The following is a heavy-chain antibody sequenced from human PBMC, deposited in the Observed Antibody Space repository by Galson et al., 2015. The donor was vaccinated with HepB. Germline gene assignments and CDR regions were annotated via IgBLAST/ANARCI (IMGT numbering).Heavy chain of an antibody. Sequence: SETLSLTCSVSPDSVSSGFYYWNWIRQSPEKGLEWIGYISHSGNTNNNPSLNSRVSISADTSKNHFSLRLTSVTAADTAVYFCARGKYYDTNGYYYPVISFDSWGQGTLVTVSS. CDR2: ISHSGNT. J-gene: IGHJ4*02. D-gene: IGHD3-22*01. V-gene: IGHV4-61*03. CDR1: PDSVSSGFYY. CDR3: ARGKYYDTNGYYYPVISFDS.